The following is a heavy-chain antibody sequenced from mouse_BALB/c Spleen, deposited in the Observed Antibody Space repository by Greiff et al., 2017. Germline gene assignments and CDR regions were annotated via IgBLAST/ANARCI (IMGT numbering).Heavy chain of an antibody. CDR1: GDSITSGY. CDR3: ARYYRYDDWLAY. D-gene: IGHD2-14*01. V-gene: IGHV3-8*02. J-gene: IGHJ3*01. CDR2: ISYSGST. Sequence: EVKLLESGPSLVKPSQTLSLSCSVTGDSITSGYWNWIRKFPGNKLEYMGYISYSGSTYYNPSLKSRISITRDTSKNQYYLQLNSVTTEDTATYYCARYYRYDDWLAYWGQGTLVTVSA.